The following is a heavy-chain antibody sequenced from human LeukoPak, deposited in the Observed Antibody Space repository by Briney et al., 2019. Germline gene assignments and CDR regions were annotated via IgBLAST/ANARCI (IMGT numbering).Heavy chain of an antibody. CDR1: GFTFSSYG. J-gene: IGHJ4*02. CDR2: ISYDGSNK. CDR3: AKDGGRCSSTSCYIPNDY. D-gene: IGHD2-2*01. Sequence: GRSLRLSCAASGFTFSSYGMHWVRQAPGKGLEWVAVISYDGSNKYYADSVKGRFTISRDNSKNTLYLQMNSLRAEDTAVYYCAKDGGRCSSTSCYIPNDYWGQGTLVTVSS. V-gene: IGHV3-30*18.